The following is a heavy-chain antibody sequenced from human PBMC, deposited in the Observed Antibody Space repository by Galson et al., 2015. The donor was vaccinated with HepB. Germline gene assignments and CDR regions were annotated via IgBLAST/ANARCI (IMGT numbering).Heavy chain of an antibody. Sequence: QSGAEVKKPGESLRISCKGSGYSFNKHWISWVRQMPGKGLEWMGRIDPRDSYSNYSPSFQGHVTISGDNSINTAYLQWSSLKASDTAMYYCVRHSGLTTLVTLADYWGQGTLVTVAS. CDR2: IDPRDSYS. D-gene: IGHD4-23*01. J-gene: IGHJ4*02. CDR1: GYSFNKHW. V-gene: IGHV5-10-1*01. CDR3: VRHSGLTTLVTLADY.